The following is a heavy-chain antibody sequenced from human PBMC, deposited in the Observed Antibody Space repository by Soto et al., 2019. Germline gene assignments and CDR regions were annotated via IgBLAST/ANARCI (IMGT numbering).Heavy chain of an antibody. D-gene: IGHD5-12*01. CDR1: GFTFISYE. CDR3: TKEKSVMYSGYDAFDI. V-gene: IGHV3-48*03. J-gene: IGHJ3*02. Sequence: WGSLRLSCAASGFTFISYEIDLFRHSALKWLEWVAYISSSGTILYGDSVKGRFTISRDNADNSLYLQLNSLTAEDTAVYYCTKEKSVMYSGYDAFDIWGRGTMVTVSS. CDR2: ISSSGTI.